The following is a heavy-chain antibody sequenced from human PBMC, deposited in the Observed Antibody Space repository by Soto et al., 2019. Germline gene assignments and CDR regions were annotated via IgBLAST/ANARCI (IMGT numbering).Heavy chain of an antibody. Sequence: QVQLVQSGAEVKKPGSSVKVSCKASGGTFSSYAISWVRQAPGQGLEWMGGIIPIFGPANYAQKFQGRVTITADKYTSTAYIDLSSLRSEDTAVYYCARGCSSTSCYRSWFDPWGQGTLVTVSS. D-gene: IGHD2-2*02. J-gene: IGHJ5*02. V-gene: IGHV1-69*06. CDR1: GGTFSSYA. CDR2: IIPIFGPA. CDR3: ARGCSSTSCYRSWFDP.